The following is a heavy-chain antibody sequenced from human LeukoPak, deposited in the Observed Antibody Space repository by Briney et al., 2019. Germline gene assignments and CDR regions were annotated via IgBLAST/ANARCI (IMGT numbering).Heavy chain of an antibody. Sequence: GGSLRLSCAASGFTFSSYSMNWVRQAPGKGLEWVSSVSGSSSYIYYAGSVKGRFTISRDSAKNSLYPQMNSLRAEDTAVYYCARAGLWFGEYPDFDYWGQGTLVTVSS. V-gene: IGHV3-21*01. CDR2: VSGSSSYI. CDR3: ARAGLWFGEYPDFDY. D-gene: IGHD3-10*01. J-gene: IGHJ4*02. CDR1: GFTFSSYS.